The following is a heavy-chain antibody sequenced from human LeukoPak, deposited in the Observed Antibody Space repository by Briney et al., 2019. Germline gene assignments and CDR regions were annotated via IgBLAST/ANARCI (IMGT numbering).Heavy chain of an antibody. D-gene: IGHD1-26*01. CDR3: AKDARGAGGFDY. CDR1: GFTFSSYT. CDR2: IGGSGGST. V-gene: IGHV3-23*01. Sequence: GGSLRLSCAASGFTFSSYTMSWVRQAPGKGLEWVSSIGGSGGSTHYADPVKGRFTISRDNSKNTLYLQMNSLRVEDTALYYCAKDARGAGGFDYWGQGTLVTVS. J-gene: IGHJ4*02.